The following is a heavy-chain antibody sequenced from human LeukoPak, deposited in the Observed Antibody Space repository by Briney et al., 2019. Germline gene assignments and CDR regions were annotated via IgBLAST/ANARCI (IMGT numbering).Heavy chain of an antibody. Sequence: GESLQISCVTSGYSFTNYWISWVRQMPGKGLEWVGTIHPEDSYTDYSPSFQGHVTISADKSISTVYLQWSGLKASDNAKYYCARQGFVASYGVDVWGQGTKVTLSS. CDR2: IHPEDSYT. CDR3: ARQGFVASYGVDV. V-gene: IGHV5-10-1*01. J-gene: IGHJ6*02. CDR1: GYSFTNYW.